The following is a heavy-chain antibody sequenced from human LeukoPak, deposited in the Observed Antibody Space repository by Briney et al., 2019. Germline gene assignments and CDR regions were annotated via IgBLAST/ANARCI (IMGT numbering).Heavy chain of an antibody. J-gene: IGHJ5*02. CDR3: ARVGRSFNWFDH. CDR1: GYTFTVYY. Sequence: ASVTVSFKASGYTFTVYYTHWVRQAPGQGLEWMGWINPNSGGTNYAQKFQGRVTMTRDTSISTAYMELSRLRSDDTAVYYCARVGRSFNWFDHWGQGTLVTVSS. V-gene: IGHV1-2*02. D-gene: IGHD6-19*01. CDR2: INPNSGGT.